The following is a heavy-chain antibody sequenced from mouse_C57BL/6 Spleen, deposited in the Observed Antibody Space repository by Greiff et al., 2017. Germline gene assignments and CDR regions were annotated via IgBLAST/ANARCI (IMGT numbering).Heavy chain of an antibody. CDR1: GFSLTSYA. CDR2: IWTGGGK. J-gene: IGHJ4*01. CDR3: ARQLRVYAMDY. Sequence: VQRVESGPGLVAPSQSLSITCTVSGFSLTSYAISSVRHPPGKGLEWLGVIWTGGGKNYNSALKSRLSISKDNSKSQVFLKMNSLQTDDTARYYCARQLRVYAMDYWGQGTSVTVSS. D-gene: IGHD3-2*02. V-gene: IGHV2-9-1*01.